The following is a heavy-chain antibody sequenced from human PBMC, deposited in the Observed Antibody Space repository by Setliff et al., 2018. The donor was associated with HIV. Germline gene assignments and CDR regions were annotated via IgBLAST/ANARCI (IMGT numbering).Heavy chain of an antibody. CDR1: GGSFSDDS. CDR3: AREDKYGYSSSWYNY. D-gene: IGHD6-13*01. CDR2: IYYNGRT. Sequence: TSETLSLTCAVYGGSFSDDSWNWIRQPPGKGLEWIGYIYYNGRTNYNPSLRSGVTISVDTSKNQFFLRLSSVTAADTAVYYCAREDKYGYSSSWYNYWGQGALVTVSS. V-gene: IGHV4-59*12. J-gene: IGHJ4*02.